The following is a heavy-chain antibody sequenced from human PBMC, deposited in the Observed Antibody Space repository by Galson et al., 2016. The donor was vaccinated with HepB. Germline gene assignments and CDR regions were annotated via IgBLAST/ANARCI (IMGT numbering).Heavy chain of an antibody. CDR3: ASNHDDILSYYTYGMDV. Sequence: SETLSLTCTVSGGSISSYYWSWIRQPPGKGLEWIGYIYYNGDTNYNPSLKSRVTISIDTSKNQFSLKLSSVTAADTAVYYCASNHDDILSYYTYGMDVWGQGTTVTVSS. CDR2: IYYNGDT. D-gene: IGHD3-9*01. CDR1: GGSISSYY. J-gene: IGHJ6*02. V-gene: IGHV4-59*08.